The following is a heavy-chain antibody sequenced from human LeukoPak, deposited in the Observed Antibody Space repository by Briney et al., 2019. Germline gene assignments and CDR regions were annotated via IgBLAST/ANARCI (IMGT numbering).Heavy chain of an antibody. CDR3: ARQTRDGSGSRGYFFDF. CDR2: IYPGDSDT. Sequence: GESLKISCKGSGYIFTHNWLGWVRQMPGKGLEWMGIIYPGDSDTRYSPSFEGQVTISVDKSSSTAYLQWSSQKASDTAMYYCARQTRDGSGSRGYFFDFWGQGTLVTVSS. J-gene: IGHJ4*02. CDR1: GYIFTHNW. D-gene: IGHD3-10*01. V-gene: IGHV5-51*01.